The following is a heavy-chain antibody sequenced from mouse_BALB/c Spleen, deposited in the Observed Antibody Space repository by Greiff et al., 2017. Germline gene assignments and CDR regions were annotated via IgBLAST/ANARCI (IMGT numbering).Heavy chain of an antibody. CDR1: GFTFSDYY. CDR3: ARDLGYDYDLFAY. Sequence: EVKLVESGGGLVKPGGSLKLSCAASGFTFSDYYMYWVRQTPEKRLEWVATISDGGSYTYYPDSVKGRFTISRDNAKNNLYLQMSSLKSEDTAMYYCARDLGYDYDLFAYWGQGTLVTVSA. J-gene: IGHJ3*01. D-gene: IGHD2-4*01. CDR2: ISDGGSYT. V-gene: IGHV5-4*02.